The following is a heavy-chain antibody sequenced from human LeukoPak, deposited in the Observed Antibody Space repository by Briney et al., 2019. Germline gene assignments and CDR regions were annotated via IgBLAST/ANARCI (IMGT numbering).Heavy chain of an antibody. J-gene: IGHJ4*02. Sequence: GGSLRLSCAASGFTFSSYEMNWVRQAPGKGLEWVSYISSSGSTIYYADSVKGRFTISRDNAKNSLYLQMNSLRAEDTAVYYCARQGGAGVYDYVYWGQGTLVTVSS. V-gene: IGHV3-48*03. CDR3: ARQGGAGVYDYVY. CDR1: GFTFSSYE. CDR2: ISSSGSTI. D-gene: IGHD3-16*01.